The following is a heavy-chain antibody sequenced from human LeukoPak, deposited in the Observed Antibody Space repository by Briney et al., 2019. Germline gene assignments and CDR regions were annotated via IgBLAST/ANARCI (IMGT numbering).Heavy chain of an antibody. CDR3: AKGGYTSHYDY. CDR2: IRASAGST. V-gene: IGHV3-23*01. Sequence: GGSLRLSCAASGCTFSSYAVTWIGQAPGKGLQGVSTIRASAGSTYYEDSVNGRFTISRDNSKNTLFIKMNSLRAEDTAVYYGAKGGYTSHYDYWGQGTLVTVSS. D-gene: IGHD6-19*01. CDR1: GCTFSSYA. J-gene: IGHJ4*02.